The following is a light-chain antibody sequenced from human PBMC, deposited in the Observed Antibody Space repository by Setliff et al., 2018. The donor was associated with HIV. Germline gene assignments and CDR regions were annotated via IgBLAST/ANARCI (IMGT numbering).Light chain of an antibody. CDR2: DAS. Sequence: AVHLTQSPSSLAASVGDRVIIACRASQGISTALAWYQQKPGKAPELLIYDASNLQSGVPSRFSGSGSGTDFTLTIRSLQPEDIGTYYCQHFNSYPITFGQGTRLEIK. CDR1: QGISTA. V-gene: IGKV1-13*02. J-gene: IGKJ5*01. CDR3: QHFNSYPIT.